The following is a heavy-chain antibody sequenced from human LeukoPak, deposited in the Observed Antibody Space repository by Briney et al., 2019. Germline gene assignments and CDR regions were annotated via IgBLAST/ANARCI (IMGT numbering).Heavy chain of an antibody. CDR3: ATDLDDSSGSYFHYFDY. CDR1: GFTFSNYW. D-gene: IGHD3-22*01. V-gene: IGHV3-7*01. CDR2: IKQDGSAD. Sequence: GGSLRLSCAASGFTFSNYWMSWVRQAPRKGLEWVANIKQDGSADYYMDSVRGRFTISRGNAKNSLYLQMNSLRAEDTAVYYCATDLDDSSGSYFHYFDYWGQGTLVTVSS. J-gene: IGHJ4*02.